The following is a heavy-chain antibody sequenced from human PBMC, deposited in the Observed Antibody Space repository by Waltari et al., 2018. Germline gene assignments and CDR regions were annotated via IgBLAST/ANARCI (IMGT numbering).Heavy chain of an antibody. V-gene: IGHV3-48*01. CDR2: ISSSSTI. J-gene: IGHJ4*02. D-gene: IGHD3-22*01. CDR1: GFTFSSYS. Sequence: EVQLVESGGGLVQPGGSLRLSCAASGFTFSSYSMNWVRQAPGKGLEWVSYISSSSTIYYADSVKGRFTISRDNAKNSLYLQMNSLRAEDTAVYYCARNLPYYYDSSGALDYWGQGTLVTVSS. CDR3: ARNLPYYYDSSGALDY.